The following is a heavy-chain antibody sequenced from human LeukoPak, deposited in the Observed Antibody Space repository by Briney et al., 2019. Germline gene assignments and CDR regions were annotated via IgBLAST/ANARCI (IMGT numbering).Heavy chain of an antibody. J-gene: IGHJ4*02. D-gene: IGHD6-13*01. CDR3: ARASQQLVHWIDY. V-gene: IGHV3-74*01. CDR2: INSDGSST. CDR1: GFTFSSYW. Sequence: GESLRLSCVASGFTFSSYWMHWVRQAPGEGLVWVSRINSDGSSTSYADTVKGRFTISRDNAKNTLYLQMNSLRAEDTAVYYCARASQQLVHWIDYWGQGTLVTVSS.